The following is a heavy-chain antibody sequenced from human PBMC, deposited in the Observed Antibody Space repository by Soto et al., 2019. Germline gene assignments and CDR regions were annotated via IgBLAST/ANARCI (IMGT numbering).Heavy chain of an antibody. CDR3: ARTYGSGSYYPYYYYYYGMDV. D-gene: IGHD3-10*01. J-gene: IGHJ6*02. CDR2: IDPSDSYT. CDR1: GYSFTSYW. V-gene: IGHV5-10-1*01. Sequence: XESLTISCKGSGYSFTSYWISLVRQMPGKGLEWMGRIDPSDSYTNYSPSFQGHVTISADKSISTAYLQWSSLKASDTAMYYCARTYGSGSYYPYYYYYYGMDVWGQGTTVTVS.